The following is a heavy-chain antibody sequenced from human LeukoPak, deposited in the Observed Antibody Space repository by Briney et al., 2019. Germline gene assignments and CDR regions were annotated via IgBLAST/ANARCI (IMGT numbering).Heavy chain of an antibody. Sequence: GRSLRLSCAASGFTFSSYGMHWVRQAPGKGLEWVAVIRYDGSNKYYADSVKGRFTISRDNSKNTLYLQMNSLRAEDTAVYYCAKMDGEGYYFDYWGQGTLVTVSS. V-gene: IGHV3-30*02. J-gene: IGHJ4*02. CDR1: GFTFSSYG. CDR2: IRYDGSNK. D-gene: IGHD2-15*01. CDR3: AKMDGEGYYFDY.